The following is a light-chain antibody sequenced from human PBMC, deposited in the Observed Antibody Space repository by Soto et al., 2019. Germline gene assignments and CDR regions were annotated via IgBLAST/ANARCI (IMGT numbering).Light chain of an antibody. CDR1: QTISTD. CDR3: QQNNKWPPVT. Sequence: EVVMTQYPATVSVFPGEGVTLSCRASQTISTDLAWYQQKPGQAPRLLIYGASTRATGVPDRFSGGGSGTEFTLTISSLQSEDFAFYYCQQNNKWPPVTFGGGTKVEIK. CDR2: GAS. J-gene: IGKJ4*01. V-gene: IGKV3-15*01.